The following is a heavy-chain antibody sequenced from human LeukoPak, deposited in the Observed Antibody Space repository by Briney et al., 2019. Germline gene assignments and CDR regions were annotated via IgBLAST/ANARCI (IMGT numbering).Heavy chain of an antibody. CDR2: ISSSGSTI. J-gene: IGHJ2*01. D-gene: IGHD1-26*01. Sequence: GGPLRLSCAASGFTFSSYEMNWVRQVPGKGLEWVSYISSSGSTIYYADSVKGRFTISRDNAKNSLYLQMNSLRAEDTAVYYCARDMGGYFDLWGRGTLVTVSS. CDR1: GFTFSSYE. V-gene: IGHV3-48*03. CDR3: ARDMGGYFDL.